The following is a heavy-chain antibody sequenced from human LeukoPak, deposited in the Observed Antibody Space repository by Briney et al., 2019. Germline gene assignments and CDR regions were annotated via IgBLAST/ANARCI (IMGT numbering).Heavy chain of an antibody. Sequence: PSGTLSLTCAVSGGSISSSNWWSWVRQPPGKGLEWIGEIYHSGSTNYNPSLKSRATISVDKSKNQFSLKLSSVTAADTAVYYCARGCSGGSCYSQFDYWGQGTLVTVSS. V-gene: IGHV4-4*02. D-gene: IGHD2-15*01. CDR2: IYHSGST. CDR3: ARGCSGGSCYSQFDY. CDR1: GGSISSSNW. J-gene: IGHJ4*02.